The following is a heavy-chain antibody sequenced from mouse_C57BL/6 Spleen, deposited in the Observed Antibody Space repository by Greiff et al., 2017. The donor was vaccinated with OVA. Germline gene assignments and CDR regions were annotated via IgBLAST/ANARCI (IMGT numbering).Heavy chain of an antibody. CDR1: GYTFTSYW. Sequence: QVQLQQPGAELVMPGASVKLSCKASGYTFTSYWMHWVKQRPGQGLEWIGEIDPSDSYTNYNQKFKGKSTLTVDKSSSTAYMQLSSLTSEDSAVYYCARLIYHGSFDYWGQGTTLTVSS. CDR3: ARLIYHGSFDY. V-gene: IGHV1-69*01. J-gene: IGHJ2*01. D-gene: IGHD2-1*01. CDR2: IDPSDSYT.